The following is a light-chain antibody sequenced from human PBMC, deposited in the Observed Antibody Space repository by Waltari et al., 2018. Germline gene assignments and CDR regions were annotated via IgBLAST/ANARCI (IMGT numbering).Light chain of an antibody. Sequence: IVMTQSPATLSVFPGESATLSCRASQSISSNLAWYQQKPGQAPRLLIYGASPRPTGIPDRFTGSGSGIEFTLTINSLQSEDFAVYYCQQYNNWPPDPTFGQGTKVEIK. J-gene: IGKJ1*01. CDR2: GAS. CDR1: QSISSN. CDR3: QQYNNWPPDPT. V-gene: IGKV3D-15*01.